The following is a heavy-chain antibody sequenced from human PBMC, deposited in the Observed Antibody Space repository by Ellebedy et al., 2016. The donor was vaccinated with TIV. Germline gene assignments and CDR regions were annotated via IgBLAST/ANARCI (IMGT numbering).Heavy chain of an antibody. CDR1: GFAFSGFA. Sequence: GESLKISCATSGFAFSGFAMNWVRQAPGKGLEWVSSIGAGGSDVFYTDSVRGRFAISRDDAKTSIYLQMNSLRVEDTAVYYCAAEAWWRLDSWGQGTLVTVSS. CDR3: AAEAWWRLDS. D-gene: IGHD2-15*01. V-gene: IGHV3-21*01. J-gene: IGHJ4*02. CDR2: IGAGGSDV.